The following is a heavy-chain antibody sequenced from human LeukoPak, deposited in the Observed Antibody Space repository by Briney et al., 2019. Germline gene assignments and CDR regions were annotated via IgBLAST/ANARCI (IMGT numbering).Heavy chain of an antibody. J-gene: IGHJ4*02. CDR3: ARTGYQLLYGAFDY. Sequence: SETLSLTCTVSGVSISSGSYYWSWIRRPAGKGLEWIGRICTSGSTNYNPSLKSRVTISVDTSKNQFSLKLSSVTAADTAVYYCARTGYQLLYGAFDYWGQGTLVTVSS. CDR1: GVSISSGSYY. D-gene: IGHD2-2*02. V-gene: IGHV4-61*02. CDR2: ICTSGST.